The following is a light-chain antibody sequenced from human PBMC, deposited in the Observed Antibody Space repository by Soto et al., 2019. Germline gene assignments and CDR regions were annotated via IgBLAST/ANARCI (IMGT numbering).Light chain of an antibody. J-gene: IGKJ1*01. V-gene: IGKV3-11*01. CDR1: QSVSSY. Sequence: EIVLTQPPATLSLSPGERASLSGRASQSVSSYLAWYQQKPGQAPRLLIYDASNRATGIPARFSGSGSGTDFTLTISSLEPEDFAVYYCQQYGSSPATFGQGTKVDIK. CDR3: QQYGSSPAT. CDR2: DAS.